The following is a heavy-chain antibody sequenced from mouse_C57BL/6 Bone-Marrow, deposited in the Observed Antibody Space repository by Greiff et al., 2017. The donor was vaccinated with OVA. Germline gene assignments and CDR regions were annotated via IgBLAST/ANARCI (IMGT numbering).Heavy chain of an antibody. V-gene: IGHV1-54*01. CDR2: INPGSGGT. D-gene: IGHD4-1*01. Sequence: LVESGAELVRPGTSVKVSCKASGYAFTNYLIEWVKQRPGQGLEWIGVINPGSGGTNYNEKFKGKATLTADKSSSTAYMQLSSLTSEDSAVYFCARRELGLQDYFDYWGQGTTLTVSS. J-gene: IGHJ2*01. CDR3: ARRELGLQDYFDY. CDR1: GYAFTNYL.